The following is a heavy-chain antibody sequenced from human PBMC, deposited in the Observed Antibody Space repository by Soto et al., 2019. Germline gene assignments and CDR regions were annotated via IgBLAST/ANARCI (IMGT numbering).Heavy chain of an antibody. J-gene: IGHJ4*02. D-gene: IGHD3-10*01. Sequence: QVHVAESGGGVVQPGRSLRLSCATSGFEFIIYGMHWVRQTPGRRLEWVATISHDGIAQYPAESVKGRFTSSRDDSKSSVYLRMAGLTGEDTAGYCGGRGYGIYSGHYWGQGALGTFSS. V-gene: IGHV3-30*03. CDR3: GRGYGIYSGHY. CDR1: GFEFIIYG. CDR2: ISHDGIAQ.